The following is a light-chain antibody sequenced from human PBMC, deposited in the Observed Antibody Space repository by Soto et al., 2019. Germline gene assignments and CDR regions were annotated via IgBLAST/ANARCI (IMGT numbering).Light chain of an antibody. V-gene: IGKV3-20*01. Sequence: EVVLTQSPGTLYLSPGERATLSCRASQSVSNNYLSWYQQKPRQAPRLLIYGASSRATGIPDRFSGSGSGTDFTLIISRLEPEDFAVYYCQQYGGSPLYTFGQGTKLEI. J-gene: IGKJ2*01. CDR1: QSVSNNY. CDR3: QQYGGSPLYT. CDR2: GAS.